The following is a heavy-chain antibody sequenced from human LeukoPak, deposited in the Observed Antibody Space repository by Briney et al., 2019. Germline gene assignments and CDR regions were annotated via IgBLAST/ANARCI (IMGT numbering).Heavy chain of an antibody. D-gene: IGHD2-2*01. CDR1: GFTFSSYG. V-gene: IGHV3-30*02. Sequence: GGSLRLSCAASGFTFSSYGMHWVRQAPGKGLEWVAFIRYDGSNRYYADSVKGRFTISRDNSKNTLYLQMNSLRAEDTAVYYCARGGGYCSSTSCSPVDAFDIWGQGTMVTVSS. J-gene: IGHJ3*02. CDR2: IRYDGSNR. CDR3: ARGGGYCSSTSCSPVDAFDI.